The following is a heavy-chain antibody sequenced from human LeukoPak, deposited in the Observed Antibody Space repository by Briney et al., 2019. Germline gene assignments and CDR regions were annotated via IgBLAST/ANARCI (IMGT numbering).Heavy chain of an antibody. V-gene: IGHV3-66*01. CDR3: ARALGSYYYYGMDV. CDR1: GFTIDSNY. CDR2: VYGGGST. D-gene: IGHD7-27*01. Sequence: GGSLRLSCAASGFTIDSNYMYWVRQAPGKGLEWVSVVYGGGSTYYADSVKGRFTISRDNSKNTLYLQMDSLRAEDTAVYYCARALGSYYYYGMDVWGQGTTATVSS. J-gene: IGHJ6*02.